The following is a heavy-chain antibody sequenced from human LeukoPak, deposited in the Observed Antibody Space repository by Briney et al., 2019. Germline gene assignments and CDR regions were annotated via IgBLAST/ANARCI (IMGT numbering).Heavy chain of an antibody. Sequence: GRSLRLSCAASGFTFSNYEMNWVRQAPGKGLEWVSYISFSSTTIYYADSVKGRFTISRDNAKNSLYLQMNSLRAEDTAVYYCAREGELRHWGQGTLVTVSS. CDR2: ISFSSTTI. CDR1: GFTFSNYE. V-gene: IGHV3-48*03. D-gene: IGHD1-7*01. CDR3: AREGELRH. J-gene: IGHJ4*02.